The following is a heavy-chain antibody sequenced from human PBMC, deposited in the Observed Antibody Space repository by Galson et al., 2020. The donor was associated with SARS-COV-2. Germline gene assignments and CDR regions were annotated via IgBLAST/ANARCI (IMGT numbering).Heavy chain of an antibody. CDR3: ASRFHGSGSYPLDY. J-gene: IGHJ4*02. CDR1: GYTFTSYA. CDR2: INAGNGNT. D-gene: IGHD3-10*01. V-gene: IGHV1-3*01. Sequence: ASVKVSCKASGYTFTSYAMHWVRQAPGQRLEGMGWINAGNGNTKYSQKFQGRVTITRDTSASTAYMELSSLRSEDTAVYYCASRFHGSGSYPLDYWGQGTLVTVSS.